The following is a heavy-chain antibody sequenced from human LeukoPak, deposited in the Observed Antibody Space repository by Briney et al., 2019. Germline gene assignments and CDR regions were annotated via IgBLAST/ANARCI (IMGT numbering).Heavy chain of an antibody. CDR2: MNHSGRT. D-gene: IGHD7-27*01. CDR1: GGSFSGCY. J-gene: IGHJ3*02. Sequence: SVTLSLTCFVLGGSFSGCYWSWIRQPPGKGLVGIGEMNHSGRTNFNPSLKRRVTISVDASKKQFSLKRSSVTVADMAVYYCARHALGFYAFDIWGQGTMVTVSS. CDR3: ARHALGFYAFDI. V-gene: IGHV4-34*01.